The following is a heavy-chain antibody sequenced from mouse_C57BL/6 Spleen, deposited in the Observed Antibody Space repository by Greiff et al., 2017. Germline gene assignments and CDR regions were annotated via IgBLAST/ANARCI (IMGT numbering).Heavy chain of an antibody. CDR2: IYPGSGST. Sequence: QVQLQQPGAELVKPGASVKMSCKASGYTFTSYWITWVKQRPGQGLEWIGDIYPGSGSTNYNEKFKSKATLTVDKSSSTAYMELRSLTSEDSAVYYCARFRGYGSSYAMDYWGQGTSVTVSS. D-gene: IGHD1-1*01. CDR1: GYTFTSYW. V-gene: IGHV1-55*01. J-gene: IGHJ4*01. CDR3: ARFRGYGSSYAMDY.